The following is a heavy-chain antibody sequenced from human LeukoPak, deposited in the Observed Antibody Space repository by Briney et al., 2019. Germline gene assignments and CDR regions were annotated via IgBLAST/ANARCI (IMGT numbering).Heavy chain of an antibody. D-gene: IGHD3-3*01. CDR3: ARQHYDFWSGSQFFDY. J-gene: IGHJ4*02. CDR1: GFTFSSSW. CDR2: IKQDGSEK. V-gene: IGHV3-7*01. Sequence: PGGSLRLSCVASGFTFSSSWMSWVRQAPGKGLEWVANIKQDGSEKYYVDSVKGRFTISRDNAKNSLYLQMNSLRAEDTAVYYCARQHYDFWSGSQFFDYWGQGTLVTVSS.